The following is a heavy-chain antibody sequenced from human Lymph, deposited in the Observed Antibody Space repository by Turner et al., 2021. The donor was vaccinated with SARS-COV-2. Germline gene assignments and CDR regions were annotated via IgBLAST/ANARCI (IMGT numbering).Heavy chain of an antibody. Sequence: QLQLQESGPGLVKPSETLSLTCTVSGGSISSSSHYWSWIRQPPGRGLEWIGHIYYSASNYYNPTLKSRATISVDTSKNQFSLKLSSVNAAETAVYYCARLVRRAEYYFDYWGQGTLVTVSS. J-gene: IGHJ4*02. D-gene: IGHD3-10*02. CDR3: ARLVRRAEYYFDY. CDR1: GGSISSSSHY. V-gene: IGHV4-39*01. CDR2: IYYSASN.